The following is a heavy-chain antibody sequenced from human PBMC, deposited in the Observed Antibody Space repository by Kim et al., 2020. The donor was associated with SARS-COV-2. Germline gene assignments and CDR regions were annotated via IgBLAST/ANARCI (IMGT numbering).Heavy chain of an antibody. J-gene: IGHJ4*02. CDR2: IYYSGST. V-gene: IGHV4-39*01. CDR1: GGSISSSSYY. Sequence: SETLSLTCTVSGGSISSSSYYWGWIRQPPGKGLEWIGSIYYSGSTYYNPSLKSRVTISVDTSKNQFSLKLSSVTAADTAVYYCARHSPIPYYFDYWGQGTLVTVSS. CDR3: ARHSPIPYYFDY.